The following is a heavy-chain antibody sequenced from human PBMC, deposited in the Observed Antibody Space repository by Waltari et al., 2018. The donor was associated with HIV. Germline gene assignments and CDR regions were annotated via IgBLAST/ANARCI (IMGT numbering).Heavy chain of an antibody. CDR3: ARGVSPDHLWASYPDF. J-gene: IGHJ4*02. V-gene: IGHV4-34*01. CDR2: IYQTGST. D-gene: IGHD3-16*02. Sequence: QVELPPLGTGLLNPSATLSLKYAVYGASFHDSPREPYHFFNRYNGNWFRQPPGKGLEWIGEIYQTGSTNSNPSLKSRLSMSIDTIKKQFSLKLISVTAADTAVYYCARGVSPDHLWASYPDFWGQGTLVTVSS. CDR1: GASFHDSPREPYHFFNRYN.